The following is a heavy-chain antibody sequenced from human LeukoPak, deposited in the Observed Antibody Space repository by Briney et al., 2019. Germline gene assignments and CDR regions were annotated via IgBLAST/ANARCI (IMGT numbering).Heavy chain of an antibody. D-gene: IGHD3-22*01. CDR3: ARYDRSGYSLEL. V-gene: IGHV4-59*01. J-gene: IGHJ4*02. CDR2: VYYTGTT. CDR1: GGPINNYY. Sequence: SETLSLTCTVSGGPINNYYWSWIRQPPGKGLEWIGYVYYTGTTKTNPSLRSRVTISVDTSGGQLSLRLNSVSAADTAIYYCARYDRSGYSLELWGQGTLVTVSS.